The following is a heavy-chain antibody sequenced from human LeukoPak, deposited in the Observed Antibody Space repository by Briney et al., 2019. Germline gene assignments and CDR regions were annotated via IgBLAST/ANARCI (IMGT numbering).Heavy chain of an antibody. CDR1: GFTFSSYE. CDR3: ARDQGLGHYFDS. Sequence: GGSLRLSCAASGFTFSSYEMNWVRQAPGKGLEWVSYISSSGRTIYYADSVKGRFTISRDNSKNTVYLQMNSLRAEDTAVYYCARDQGLGHYFDSWGQGTLVTVSS. D-gene: IGHD3-10*01. CDR2: ISSSGRTI. V-gene: IGHV3-48*03. J-gene: IGHJ4*02.